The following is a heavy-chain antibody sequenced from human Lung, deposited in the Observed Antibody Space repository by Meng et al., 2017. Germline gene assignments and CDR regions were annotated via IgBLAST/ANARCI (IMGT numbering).Heavy chain of an antibody. D-gene: IGHD4-11*01. Sequence: VPLQRGGAGLLKPSETLAISGVVCGGSVSDYYWSWIRQPPGKGLEWIGEINHSGSTNYNPSLESRATISVDTSQNNFSLKLSSVTAADSAVYYCARGPTTMAHDFDYWGQGTLVTVSS. CDR1: GGSVSDYY. CDR2: INHSGST. V-gene: IGHV4-34*01. CDR3: ARGPTTMAHDFDY. J-gene: IGHJ4*02.